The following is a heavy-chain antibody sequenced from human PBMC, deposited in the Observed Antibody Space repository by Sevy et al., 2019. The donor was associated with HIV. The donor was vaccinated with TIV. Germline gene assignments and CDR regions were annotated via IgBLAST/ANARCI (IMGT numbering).Heavy chain of an antibody. Sequence: ASVKVSCKVSGYTLTELSMHWVRQAPGKGLEWMGGFDPEDGETIYAQKFQGRVTMTEDTSTDTAYMELSSLRSEHTAVYYCATAGRKIIAAAGLYNWFDPWGQGTLVTVSS. CDR2: FDPEDGET. CDR3: ATAGRKIIAAAGLYNWFDP. V-gene: IGHV1-24*01. CDR1: GYTLTELS. D-gene: IGHD6-13*01. J-gene: IGHJ5*02.